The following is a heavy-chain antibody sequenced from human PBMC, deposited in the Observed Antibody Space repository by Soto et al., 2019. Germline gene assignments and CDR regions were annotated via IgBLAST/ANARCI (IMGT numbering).Heavy chain of an antibody. J-gene: IGHJ4*02. CDR1: GFTFSSYW. CDR2: LKSDGSGT. D-gene: IGHD3-22*01. CDR3: VRGDSDYYDGNGYLGRH. Sequence: EVQLVESGGGLVQPGGSLGLSCAASGFTFSSYWMHWVRQAPGKGLVWVSRLKSDGSGTTYADSVKGRLTISRDNAKNTLYLQMNSLRAEDTAVYYCVRGDSDYYDGNGYLGRHWGQGTLVTVSS. V-gene: IGHV3-74*01.